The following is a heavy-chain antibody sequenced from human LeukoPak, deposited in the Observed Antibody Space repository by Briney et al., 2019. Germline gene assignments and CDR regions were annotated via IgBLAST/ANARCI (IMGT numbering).Heavy chain of an antibody. CDR3: ARGDSSGWPYFDY. J-gene: IGHJ4*02. CDR1: GGSISSGSYY. CDR2: IYTSGST. Sequence: PSETLSLTCTVSGGSISSGSYYWSWIRQPARKGLEWIGRIYTSGSTNYNPSLKSRVTISVDTSKNQFSLKLSSVTAADTAVYYCARGDSSGWPYFDYWGQGTLVTVSS. D-gene: IGHD6-19*01. V-gene: IGHV4-61*02.